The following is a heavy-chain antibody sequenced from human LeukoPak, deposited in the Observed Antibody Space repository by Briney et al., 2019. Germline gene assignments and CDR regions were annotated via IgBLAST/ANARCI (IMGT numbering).Heavy chain of an antibody. CDR2: MNPNSGNT. Sequence: ASVKVSCKASGYTFTSYDINWVQQATGQGLEWMGWMNPNSGNTGYAQKFQGRVTITRNTSISTAYMELSSLRSEDTAVYYCARSLSTDWSPLGYWGQGTLVTVSS. J-gene: IGHJ4*02. CDR1: GYTFTSYD. CDR3: ARSLSTDWSPLGY. V-gene: IGHV1-8*03. D-gene: IGHD2-21*01.